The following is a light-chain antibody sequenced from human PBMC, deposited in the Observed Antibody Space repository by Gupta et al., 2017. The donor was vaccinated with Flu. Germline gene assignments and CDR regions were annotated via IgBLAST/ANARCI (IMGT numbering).Light chain of an antibody. CDR2: EAS. Sequence: GERATLSCRTSQSVSSYFAWYQQKPGQASRLLSYEASNRATGIPARFSGSGSGTDFTLIISSLEPEDFAVYYCQQRSSWPWTFGQGTKVEI. CDR3: QQRSSWPWT. CDR1: QSVSSY. J-gene: IGKJ1*01. V-gene: IGKV3-11*01.